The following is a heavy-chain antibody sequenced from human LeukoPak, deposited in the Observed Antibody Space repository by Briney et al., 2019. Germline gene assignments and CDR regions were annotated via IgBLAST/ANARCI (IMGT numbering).Heavy chain of an antibody. CDR3: ARVLWAPMTCAFAI. CDR1: GGSISSYY. Sequence: SETLSLTRTASGGSISSYYWSWIRQPPGKGLEWIGYIYYSGSTNYNPSLKSRVTIPVDTSKNQFSLKLSSVTAADTAVYYCARVLWAPMTCAFAIWGQGTMVTVSS. D-gene: IGHD2-21*01. CDR2: IYYSGST. J-gene: IGHJ3*02. V-gene: IGHV4-59*01.